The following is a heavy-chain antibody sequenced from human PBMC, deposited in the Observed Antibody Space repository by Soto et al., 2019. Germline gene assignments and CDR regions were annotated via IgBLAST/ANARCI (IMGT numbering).Heavy chain of an antibody. CDR2: INPGTGST. Sequence: ASVKVSCKASGYTFTTYHIHWVRQAPGQRLEWMGWINPGTGSTSYAQKFQGRVTMTSDTSTSTVYMELSSLRSEDTAVYYCARDQYYYDSSGYSDSNRDFDYWGQGTLVTV. J-gene: IGHJ4*02. CDR1: GYTFTTYH. V-gene: IGHV1-46*01. D-gene: IGHD3-22*01. CDR3: ARDQYYYDSSGYSDSNRDFDY.